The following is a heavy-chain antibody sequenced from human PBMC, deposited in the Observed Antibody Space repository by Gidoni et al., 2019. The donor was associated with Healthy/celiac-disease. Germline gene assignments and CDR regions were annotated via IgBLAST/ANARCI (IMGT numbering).Heavy chain of an antibody. J-gene: IGHJ4*02. CDR3: ARELRGGFGVTFDY. V-gene: IGHV1-46*03. CDR2: INPSGGRT. D-gene: IGHD3-10*01. Sequence: QVQLVQSGAEVKKPGASVKVSCKASVYTFTSYYMHWVRQAPGQGLEWMGIINPSGGRTSYEQKFQGRVTMTRDTSKRTVYMELSSLRSEDTAVYYCARELRGGFGVTFDYWGQGTLVTVSS. CDR1: VYTFTSYY.